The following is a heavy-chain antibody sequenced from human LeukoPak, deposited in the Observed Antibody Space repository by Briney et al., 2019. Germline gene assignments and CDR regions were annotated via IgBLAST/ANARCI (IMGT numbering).Heavy chain of an antibody. CDR3: ARVSTAVSLAIDY. CDR1: GFTFSSYS. D-gene: IGHD6-13*01. Sequence: PGGSLRLSCAASGFTFSSYSMNWVRQAPGKGLEWVSYISSSSSTIYYADSVKGRFTISRDNAKNSLYLQMNSLRAGDTAVYYCARVSTAVSLAIDYWGQGTLVTVST. J-gene: IGHJ4*02. V-gene: IGHV3-48*04. CDR2: ISSSSSTI.